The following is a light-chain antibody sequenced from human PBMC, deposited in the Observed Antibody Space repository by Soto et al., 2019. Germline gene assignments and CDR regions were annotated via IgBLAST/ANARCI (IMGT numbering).Light chain of an antibody. CDR2: GAS. CDR1: QSVSSY. V-gene: IGKV3-20*01. CDR3: QQYVSSPRT. J-gene: IGKJ1*01. Sequence: IFFTQSPATLSLSPVERATLSCMASQSVSSYLAWYQQKPGQAPRLLIYGASSRATGIPDRFSGSGSGTDFTLTISRLEPEDFAVYYCQQYVSSPRTFGQGTKVDIK.